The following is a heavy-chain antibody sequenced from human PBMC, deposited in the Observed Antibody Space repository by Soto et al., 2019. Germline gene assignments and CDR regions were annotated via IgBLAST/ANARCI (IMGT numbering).Heavy chain of an antibody. Sequence: GSLRLSCAASGFTFSSYAMSWVRQAPGKGLEWVSAISGSGGSTYYADSVKGQFTISRDNSKNTLYLQMNSPRAEDTAVYYCAKDYSSGWYSYWGQGTLVTVSS. V-gene: IGHV3-23*01. CDR1: GFTFSSYA. CDR2: ISGSGGST. J-gene: IGHJ4*02. D-gene: IGHD6-19*01. CDR3: AKDYSSGWYSY.